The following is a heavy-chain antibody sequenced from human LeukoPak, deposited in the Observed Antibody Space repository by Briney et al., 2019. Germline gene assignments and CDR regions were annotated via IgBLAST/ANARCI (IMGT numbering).Heavy chain of an antibody. CDR2: INSDGSST. CDR1: GFTFSTYW. J-gene: IGHJ4*02. Sequence: GGSLRLSCAASGFTFSTYWMHWVRQAPGKGLVWASRINSDGSSTTYADSVKGRFTISRDNAKNTLFLQMNSLRAEDMAVYYCARDRLAVMDYWGQGTLVTVSS. D-gene: IGHD3-9*01. CDR3: ARDRLAVMDY. V-gene: IGHV3-74*01.